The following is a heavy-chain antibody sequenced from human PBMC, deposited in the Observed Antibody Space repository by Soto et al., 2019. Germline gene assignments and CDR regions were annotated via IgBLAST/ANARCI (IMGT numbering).Heavy chain of an antibody. Sequence: GGSLRLSCAASGFTFSLYNMNWVRQAPGKGLEWVSFISTSSTYIYYADSVKGRFTISRDNAKNSLSLQMNSLRAEDTAVYYCTRDGPYSSLDYWGPGTLVTVSS. CDR2: ISTSSTYI. CDR1: GFTFSLYN. D-gene: IGHD6-13*01. CDR3: TRDGPYSSLDY. V-gene: IGHV3-21*01. J-gene: IGHJ4*02.